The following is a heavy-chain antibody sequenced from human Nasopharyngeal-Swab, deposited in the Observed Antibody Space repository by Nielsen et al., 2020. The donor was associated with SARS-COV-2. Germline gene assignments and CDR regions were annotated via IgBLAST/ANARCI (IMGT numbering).Heavy chain of an antibody. J-gene: IGHJ6*02. V-gene: IGHV4-59*01. CDR3: ARDRAWDSSGWDYYYGMDV. Sequence: WIRQPPGKGLGWIGYIYYSGSTNYNPSLKSRVTISVDTSKNQFSLRLSSVTAADTAVYYCARDRAWDSSGWDYYYGMDVWGQGTTVTVSS. D-gene: IGHD6-19*01. CDR2: IYYSGST.